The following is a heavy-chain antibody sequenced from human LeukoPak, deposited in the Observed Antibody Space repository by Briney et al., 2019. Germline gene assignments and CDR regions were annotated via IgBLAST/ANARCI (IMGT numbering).Heavy chain of an antibody. CDR2: IIPIFGTA. CDR3: ARGEAAAAVPYYHYYYMDV. D-gene: IGHD6-13*01. V-gene: IGHV1-69*05. CDR1: GGTFSSYA. Sequence: ASVKVPCKASGGTFSSYAISWVRQAPRQGLELMGRIIPIFGTANYAQKFQGRVTITTDESTSTAYMELSSLRSEDTAVYYCARGEAAAAVPYYHYYYMDVWGKGTTVTVSS. J-gene: IGHJ6*03.